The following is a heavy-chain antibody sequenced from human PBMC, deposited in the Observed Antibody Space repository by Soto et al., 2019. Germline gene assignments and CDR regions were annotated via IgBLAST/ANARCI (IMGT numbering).Heavy chain of an antibody. Sequence: SETLSLTCAVYGGSFSGYFWSWIRQPPGKGLEWIGEIHHSGSTNCNPSLKSRVTISVDTSKNQLSLKLSSVTAADTAVYYCARGYYYDSSGYSLLWNYWGQGTLVTVSS. D-gene: IGHD3-22*01. CDR2: IHHSGST. CDR1: GGSFSGYF. V-gene: IGHV4-34*01. J-gene: IGHJ4*02. CDR3: ARGYYYDSSGYSLLWNY.